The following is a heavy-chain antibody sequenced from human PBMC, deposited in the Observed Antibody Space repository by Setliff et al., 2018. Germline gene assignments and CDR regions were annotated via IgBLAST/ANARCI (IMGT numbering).Heavy chain of an antibody. Sequence: SETLSLTCTVSGGSISSSTYYWGWIRQPPGKGLEWIGSIYYTGSTHYNPSLKSRVTISADRSKNQFSLRLNSVTAADTAVYFCARHLGEWLDWFDPWGQGTLVTVSS. CDR3: ARHLGEWLDWFDP. CDR1: GGSISSSTYY. D-gene: IGHD3-16*01. CDR2: IYYTGST. J-gene: IGHJ5*02. V-gene: IGHV4-39*01.